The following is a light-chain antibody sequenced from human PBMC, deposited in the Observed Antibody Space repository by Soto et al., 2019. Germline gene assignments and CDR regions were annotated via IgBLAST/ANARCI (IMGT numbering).Light chain of an antibody. CDR1: SSDVGGYNY. V-gene: IGLV2-14*01. Sequence: QSALTQPASVSGSPGQSITISCTGTSSDVGGYNYVSWYQQHPGKAPKLMIYEVNNRPSEISNRFSGSKSGNTASLTISGLQAEDEADYYCNSYSSSSTVVFGGGTKLTVL. CDR3: NSYSSSSTVV. CDR2: EVN. J-gene: IGLJ2*01.